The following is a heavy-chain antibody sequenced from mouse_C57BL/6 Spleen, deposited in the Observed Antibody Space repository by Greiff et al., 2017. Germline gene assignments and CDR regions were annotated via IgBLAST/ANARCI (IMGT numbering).Heavy chain of an antibody. V-gene: IGHV7-3*01. D-gene: IGHD1-1*01. J-gene: IGHJ4*01. CDR1: GFTFTDYY. Sequence: EVQVVESGGGLVQPGGSLSLSCAASGFTFTDYYMSWVRQPPGKALEWLGFIRNKANGYTTEYSASVKGRFTISRDNSQSILYLQMNALRAEDSATYYCARSYYYGSSYSYAMDYWGQGTSVTVSS. CDR3: ARSYYYGSSYSYAMDY. CDR2: IRNKANGYTT.